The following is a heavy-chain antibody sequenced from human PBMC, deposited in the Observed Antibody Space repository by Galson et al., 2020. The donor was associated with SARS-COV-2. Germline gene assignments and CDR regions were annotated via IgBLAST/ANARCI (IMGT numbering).Heavy chain of an antibody. CDR3: TSQYGGDWFDP. Sequence: GESLKISCAASGFTFSNAWMSWVRQAPGKGLEWVGRIKSKTDGGTTDYAAPVKGRFTISRDDSKNTLYLQMNSLKTEDTAVYYCTSQYGGDWFDPWGQGTLVTVSS. V-gene: IGHV3-15*01. J-gene: IGHJ5*02. CDR1: GFTFSNAW. D-gene: IGHD4-17*01. CDR2: IKSKTDGGTT.